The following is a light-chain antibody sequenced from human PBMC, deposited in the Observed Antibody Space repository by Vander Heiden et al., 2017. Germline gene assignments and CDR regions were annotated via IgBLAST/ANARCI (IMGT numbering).Light chain of an antibody. Sequence: DIQMTQSPSSLSASVGDRVTITCQASRDITYYLNWYQQEPGKAPKLLIYDASNLEPGVPSRFSGSGSGTHFTFTISSLQPEDIATYYCQQDDSLPQTFGQGTKVEIK. J-gene: IGKJ1*01. V-gene: IGKV1-33*01. CDR1: RDITYY. CDR3: QQDDSLPQT. CDR2: DAS.